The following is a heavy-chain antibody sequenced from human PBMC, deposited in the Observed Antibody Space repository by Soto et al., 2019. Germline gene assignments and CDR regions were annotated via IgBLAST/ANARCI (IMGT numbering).Heavy chain of an antibody. J-gene: IGHJ4*02. D-gene: IGHD2-15*01. Sequence: QLVESGGGVVQPGRSLRLSCAASGFTFSCCGMHWVRQAPGKGLEWVALIWYDGSAEYYADSVKGRFTISRDNSKNPLYLQMNNLRAEDTAVYYCAREGYCSGGICESDYWGQGTLVTVSS. V-gene: IGHV3-33*01. CDR1: GFTFSCCG. CDR3: AREGYCSGGICESDY. CDR2: IWYDGSAE.